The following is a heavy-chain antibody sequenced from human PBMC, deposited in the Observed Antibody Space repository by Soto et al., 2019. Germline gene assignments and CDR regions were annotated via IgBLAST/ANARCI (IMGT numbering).Heavy chain of an antibody. CDR2: ISYDGYNK. Sequence: QGQLVESGGGVVQPGTSLRLSCAASGFTFSSYAMHWVRQAPGKGLEWVALISYDGYNKWYADAVKGRFTISRDNSNNTLFLEMNSLRGDDTAVYFCAAIREVDVWGQGTTVTVSS. V-gene: IGHV3-30*03. CDR1: GFTFSSYA. CDR3: AAIREVDV. J-gene: IGHJ6*02. D-gene: IGHD1-26*01.